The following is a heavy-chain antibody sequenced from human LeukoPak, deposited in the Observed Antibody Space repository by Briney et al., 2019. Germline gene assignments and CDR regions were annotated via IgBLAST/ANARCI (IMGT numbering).Heavy chain of an antibody. J-gene: IGHJ4*02. Sequence: SVKVSFKASGGTFSSYAISWVRQAPGQGLEWMGGIIPIFGTANYAQKFQGRVTITADESTSTAYMELRSLRSDDTAVYYCARDWYSSSRGYDYWGQGTLVTVSS. CDR3: ARDWYSSSRGYDY. CDR2: IIPIFGTA. CDR1: GGTFSSYA. V-gene: IGHV1-69*13. D-gene: IGHD6-13*01.